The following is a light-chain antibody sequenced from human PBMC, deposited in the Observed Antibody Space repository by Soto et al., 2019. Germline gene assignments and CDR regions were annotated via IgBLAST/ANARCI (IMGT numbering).Light chain of an antibody. CDR1: SSDIGAYDY. J-gene: IGLJ1*01. CDR2: EVS. Sequence: QSALAQPASVSGSPGQSITVSCTGTSSDIGAYDYVSWYQQHPGKAPKVIISEVSKRPSGVSHRFSGSKSGNTASLTISGLQAEDEADYYCSSYTSSSTVGVFGTGTKVT. V-gene: IGLV2-14*01. CDR3: SSYTSSSTVGV.